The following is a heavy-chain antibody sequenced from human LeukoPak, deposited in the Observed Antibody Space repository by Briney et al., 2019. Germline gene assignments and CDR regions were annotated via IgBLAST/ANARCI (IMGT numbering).Heavy chain of an antibody. CDR2: INYSGST. V-gene: IGHV4-59*08. D-gene: IGHD5/OR15-5a*01. Sequence: PSETLSLTCTVSGGSISNYFWSWIRQPPGKGLEWSGNINYSGSTNYNPSLKSRVTMSVDTSKDQFSLKLSSVTAADTAVYYCARLPLSIGERKEDAFDIWGQGTMVTVSS. J-gene: IGHJ3*02. CDR1: GGSISNYF. CDR3: ARLPLSIGERKEDAFDI.